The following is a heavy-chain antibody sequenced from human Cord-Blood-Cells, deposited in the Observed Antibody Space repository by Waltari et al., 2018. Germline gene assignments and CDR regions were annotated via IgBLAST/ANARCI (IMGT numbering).Heavy chain of an antibody. CDR3: AKDSSTVTGGYYYYGMDV. CDR2: ISYDGSNK. CDR1: GFTFRSYG. Sequence: QVQLVESGGGVVQPGRSLRLSCAASGFTFRSYGMHWVRQAPGKGLAWVAVISYDGSNKYYADSVKGRFTISRDNSKNTLYLQMNSLRAEDTAVYYCAKDSSTVTGGYYYYGMDVWGQGTTVTVSS. D-gene: IGHD1-1*01. J-gene: IGHJ6*02. V-gene: IGHV3-30*18.